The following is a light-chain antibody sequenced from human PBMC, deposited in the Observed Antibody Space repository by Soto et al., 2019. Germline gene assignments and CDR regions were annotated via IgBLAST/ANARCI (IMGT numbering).Light chain of an antibody. CDR1: SSDIGAYNF. J-gene: IGLJ2*01. Sequence: SALTQPPSASGSPGQSVTISCTGTSSDIGAYNFVSWYQQHPGKAPKVMIYEVTRRPSGVPDRFSGSKSGNTASLTVSGLQAEDEADYYCSSYSGINNFVIFGGGTKLTVL. V-gene: IGLV2-8*01. CDR3: SSYSGINNFVI. CDR2: EVT.